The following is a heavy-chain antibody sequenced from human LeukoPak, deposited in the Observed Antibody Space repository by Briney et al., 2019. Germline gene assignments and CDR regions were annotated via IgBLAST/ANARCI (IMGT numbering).Heavy chain of an antibody. D-gene: IGHD4-17*01. CDR1: GFTFRSFW. J-gene: IGHJ3*02. Sequence: GRSLRLSCAASGFTFRSFWMSWVRQVPGKGLEWVANLNQDGSEKVYVDSVKGRFTISRDNPKNSLYLQMNSLRAEDTAVYYCARDFGAYPHHAFDIWGQGTMVSVSS. V-gene: IGHV3-7*03. CDR3: ARDFGAYPHHAFDI. CDR2: LNQDGSEK.